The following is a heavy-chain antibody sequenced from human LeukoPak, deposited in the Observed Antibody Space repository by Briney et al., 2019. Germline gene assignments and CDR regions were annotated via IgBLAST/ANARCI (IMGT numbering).Heavy chain of an antibody. J-gene: IGHJ3*02. D-gene: IGHD3-22*01. CDR2: FYYSGST. Sequence: SETLSLTCTVSGGSISSSSYYWGWIRQPPGKGLEWIGSFYYSGSTYYNPSLKSRVTISVDTSKNQFSLKLSSVTAADTAVYYCARRGNYYDSSGTPFLAFDIWGQGTMVTVSS. V-gene: IGHV4-39*01. CDR1: GGSISSSSYY. CDR3: ARRGNYYDSSGTPFLAFDI.